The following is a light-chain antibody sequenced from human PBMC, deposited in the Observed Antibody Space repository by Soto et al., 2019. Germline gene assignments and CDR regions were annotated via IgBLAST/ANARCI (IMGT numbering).Light chain of an antibody. CDR2: GVT. Sequence: EIVMTQSPATLSVSPGERATLSCRASQSVSSNLAWYQQKPDQAPRLLIYGVTTRATGIPARFSGSGSGTEFTLTISSLQSEDFAVYYCQQYNNWLRTFGQGTKVEIK. J-gene: IGKJ1*01. CDR1: QSVSSN. CDR3: QQYNNWLRT. V-gene: IGKV3-15*01.